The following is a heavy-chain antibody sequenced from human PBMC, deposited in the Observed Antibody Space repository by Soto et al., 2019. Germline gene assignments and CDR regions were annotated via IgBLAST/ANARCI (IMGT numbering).Heavy chain of an antibody. Sequence: ASVKVSCKASGYTFTSYGISWVRQAPGQGLEWMGWISAYNGNTNYAQKLQGRVTMTTDTSTSTAYMELRSLTSDDTAVYYCASGLYSSGWYYFDYWGQGTLVTVSS. J-gene: IGHJ4*02. CDR2: ISAYNGNT. CDR3: ASGLYSSGWYYFDY. D-gene: IGHD6-19*01. V-gene: IGHV1-18*01. CDR1: GYTFTSYG.